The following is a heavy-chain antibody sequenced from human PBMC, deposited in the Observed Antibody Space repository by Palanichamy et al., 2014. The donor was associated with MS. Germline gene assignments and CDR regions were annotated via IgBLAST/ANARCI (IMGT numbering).Heavy chain of an antibody. CDR1: GYTLTELS. V-gene: IGHV1-24*01. J-gene: IGHJ4*02. D-gene: IGHD3-9*01. CDR3: ATNLVRYFDWLLRLDY. Sequence: QVQLVQSGAEVKKPGASVKVSCKVSGYTLTELSMHWVRQAPGKGLERMGGFDPEDGETIYAQKFQGRVTMTEDTSTDTAYMELSSLRSEDTAVYYCATNLVRYFDWLLRLDYWGQGTLVTVSS. CDR2: FDPEDGET.